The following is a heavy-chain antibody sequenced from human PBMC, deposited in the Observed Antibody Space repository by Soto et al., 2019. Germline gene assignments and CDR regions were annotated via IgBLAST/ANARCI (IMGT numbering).Heavy chain of an antibody. CDR1: GGTFSSYA. J-gene: IGHJ3*02. CDR3: ASPVEMATKGAHAFDI. V-gene: IGHV1-69*06. Sequence: QVQLVQSGAEVKKPGSSVKVSCKASGGTFSSYAISWVRQAPGQGLEWMGGIIPIFGTANYAQKFQGRVTITADKSTRTAYMELSSLRSEDTAVYFCASPVEMATKGAHAFDIWGQGTMVTVSS. CDR2: IIPIFGTA. D-gene: IGHD1-26*01.